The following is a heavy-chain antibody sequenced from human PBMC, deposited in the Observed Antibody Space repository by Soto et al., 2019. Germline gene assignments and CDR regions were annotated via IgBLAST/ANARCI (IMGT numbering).Heavy chain of an antibody. V-gene: IGHV1-8*01. CDR1: GYTFTGYD. D-gene: IGHD1-1*01. CDR2: MNPNTGNS. J-gene: IGHJ4*02. Sequence: ASVKVSCNASGYTFTGYDIYWVRQATGQGLEWMGWMNPNTGNSGYAQKFQGRVTMTSDTSISTAHMELSSLRSEDTAVYYCARRAETNGWNGFGADKYYFDFWGQGTLVTVSS. CDR3: ARRAETNGWNGFGADKYYFDF.